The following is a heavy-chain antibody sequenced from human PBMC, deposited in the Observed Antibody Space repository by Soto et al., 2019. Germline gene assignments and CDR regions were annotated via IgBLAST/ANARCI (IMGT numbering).Heavy chain of an antibody. CDR1: GFNFSEYA. V-gene: IGHV3-30*18. CDR2: ISFEGSNK. CDR3: AKDWATFVAGRFFDS. D-gene: IGHD6-19*01. J-gene: IGHJ4*02. Sequence: QVQLVESGGGVVQPGTSLRLSCAASGFNFSEYAMHWVRQAPGKGLEWLAIISFEGSNKYSADSVKGRFTISRDNSKNTLYLQMNSLRPDDTAVYYCAKDWATFVAGRFFDSWGQGTPVTVSS.